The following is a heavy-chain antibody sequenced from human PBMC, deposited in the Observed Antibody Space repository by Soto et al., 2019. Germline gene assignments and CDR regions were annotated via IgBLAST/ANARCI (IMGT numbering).Heavy chain of an antibody. V-gene: IGHV3-64*01. Sequence: EVQLVESGGGLVQPGGSLRLSCAASGFTFSSYAMHWVRQAPGKGLEYVSAISSNGGSTYYANSVKGRFTISRDNSKNTLYLQMGSLRAEDTAVYYCARGMVRGVISLYYYYGMDVWGQGTTVTVSS. CDR1: GFTFSSYA. D-gene: IGHD3-10*01. CDR2: ISSNGGST. CDR3: ARGMVRGVISLYYYYGMDV. J-gene: IGHJ6*02.